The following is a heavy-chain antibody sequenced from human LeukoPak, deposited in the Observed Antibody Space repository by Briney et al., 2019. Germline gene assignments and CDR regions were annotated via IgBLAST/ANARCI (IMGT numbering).Heavy chain of an antibody. J-gene: IGHJ4*02. V-gene: IGHV3-30*18. CDR2: ISYDGSNK. D-gene: IGHD3-9*01. CDR3: AKDRDDILTTYYFDY. Sequence: GGSLRLSCAASGFTFSSYGTHWVRQAPGKRLEWVAVISYDGSNKYYADSVKGRFTISRDNSKNTLYLQMNSLRAEDTAVYYCAKDRDDILTTYYFDYWGQGTLVTVSS. CDR1: GFTFSSYG.